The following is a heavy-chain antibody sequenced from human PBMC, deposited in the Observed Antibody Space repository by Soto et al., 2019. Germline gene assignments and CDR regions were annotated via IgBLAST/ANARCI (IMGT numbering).Heavy chain of an antibody. D-gene: IGHD3-10*01. V-gene: IGHV3-30-3*01. CDR3: ARALGITMVRGASATAFYYYGMDV. CDR2: ISYDGSNK. J-gene: IGHJ6*02. Sequence: GGSLRLSCAASGFTFSSYAMHWVRQAPGKGLEWVAVISYDGSNKYYADSVKGRFTISRDNSKNTLYLQMNSLRAEDTAVYYCARALGITMVRGASATAFYYYGMDVWGQRTTVTVSS. CDR1: GFTFSSYA.